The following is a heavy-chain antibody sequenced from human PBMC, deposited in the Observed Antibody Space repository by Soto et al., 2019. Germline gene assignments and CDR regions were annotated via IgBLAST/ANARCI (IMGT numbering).Heavy chain of an antibody. CDR2: ISFDGNII. V-gene: IGHV3-30*16. CDR1: EFSFSSYA. Sequence: GGSLRVSCAASEFSFSSYAMHWIRQAPGKGLEWVAVISFDGNIIQYADSVKGRFIISRDNSKNTLYLQMNSLRGEDTAVYYCARTFDTITYYFDYRGQGSLHPVSS. CDR3: ARTFDTITYYFDY. J-gene: IGHJ4*02. D-gene: IGHD3-9*01.